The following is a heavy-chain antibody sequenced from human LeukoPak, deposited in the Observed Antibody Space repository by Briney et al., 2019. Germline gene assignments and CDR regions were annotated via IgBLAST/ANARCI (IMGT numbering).Heavy chain of an antibody. CDR3: ARGPASGSDFAWFDP. Sequence: SETLSLTCAVYGGSLSNYYWSWIRQPPGKGLEWIGEINHSGSTKFNPSLESRVTILVDMSKSQFSLELRSVTAADTAVYYCARGPASGSDFAWFDPWGQGTLVTVSS. J-gene: IGHJ5*02. D-gene: IGHD3-10*01. CDR2: INHSGST. V-gene: IGHV4-34*01. CDR1: GGSLSNYY.